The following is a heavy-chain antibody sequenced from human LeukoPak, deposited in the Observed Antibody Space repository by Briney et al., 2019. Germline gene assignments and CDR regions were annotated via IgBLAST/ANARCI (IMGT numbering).Heavy chain of an antibody. Sequence: PGGSLRLSCAASGIFYYYGMSWVRQVPGKGLEWVAGVNWDGGATEYADSVKGRFTISRDNSKDSLYLQMNNLRAEDTALYYCARDLSSSWYSLAYWGQGTLVTVSS. V-gene: IGHV3-20*04. D-gene: IGHD3-22*01. CDR1: GIFYYYG. CDR3: ARDLSSSWYSLAY. CDR2: VNWDGGAT. J-gene: IGHJ4*02.